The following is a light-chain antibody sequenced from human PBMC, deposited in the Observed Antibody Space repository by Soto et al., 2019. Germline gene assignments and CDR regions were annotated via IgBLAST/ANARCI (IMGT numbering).Light chain of an antibody. V-gene: IGKV3-20*01. CDR1: QSVSSSY. CDR3: QHYGGSLSIT. J-gene: IGKJ5*01. CDR2: GAS. Sequence: EIVLTQSPGTLSLSPGERATLSCRASQSVSSSYLGWYQQKPGQAPRLLIYGASSRATGIPDRFSGSGSGTDFTLTISRLEPEDFAVYYCQHYGGSLSITFGQGTRLEIK.